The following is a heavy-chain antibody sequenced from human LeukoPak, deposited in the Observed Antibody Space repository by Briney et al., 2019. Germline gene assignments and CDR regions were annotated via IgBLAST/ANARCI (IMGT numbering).Heavy chain of an antibody. CDR3: ARDGSYFLGDAFDI. Sequence: ASVKVSCKASGYTFTGYYMHWARQAPGQGLEWMGRINPNSGGTNYAQKFQGRVTMTRDTSISTAYMELSRLRSDDTAVYYCARDGSYFLGDAFDIWGQGTMVTVSS. J-gene: IGHJ3*02. CDR2: INPNSGGT. V-gene: IGHV1-2*06. D-gene: IGHD1-26*01. CDR1: GYTFTGYY.